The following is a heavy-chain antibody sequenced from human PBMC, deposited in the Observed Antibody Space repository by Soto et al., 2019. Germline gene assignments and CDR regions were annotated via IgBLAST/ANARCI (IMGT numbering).Heavy chain of an antibody. V-gene: IGHV5-51*01. Sequence: PGESRKISGQCSGYTVSNCVSAAVRQGPGKGLEYMGIIYPGDSETRYSPSFHGKGTISADRSIGTAYLQWSSLEASDRGFYFCARSPRSSPYFDYWGQGALVTVSS. D-gene: IGHD6-13*01. CDR3: ARSPRSSPYFDY. J-gene: IGHJ4*02. CDR2: IYPGDSET. CDR1: GYTVSNCV.